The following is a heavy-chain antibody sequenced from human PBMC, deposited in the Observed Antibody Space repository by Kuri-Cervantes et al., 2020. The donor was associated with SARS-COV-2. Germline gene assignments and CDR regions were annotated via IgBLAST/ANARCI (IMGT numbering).Heavy chain of an antibody. CDR1: GYTFTSYG. D-gene: IGHD2-2*02. CDR3: AREDLGYCSSTSCYSKDSYDGMDV. Sequence: ASVKVTCKASGYTFTSYGISWVRQAPGQGLEWMGWISAYNGYTNYAQKFQGRVTMTTDTSTNTAYMELRSLRSDDTAVYYCAREDLGYCSSTSCYSKDSYDGMDVWGQGTTVTVSS. V-gene: IGHV1-18*01. J-gene: IGHJ6*02. CDR2: ISAYNGYT.